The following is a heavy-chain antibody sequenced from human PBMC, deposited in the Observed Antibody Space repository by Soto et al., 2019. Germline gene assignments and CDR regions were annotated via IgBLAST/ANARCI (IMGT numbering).Heavy chain of an antibody. Sequence: GESLKISCKCSGYSFTSYWLSWVRQMPGKGLEWMGRIDPSDSYTNYSPSFQGHVTISADKSISTAYLQWSSLKASDTAMYYCARLGSTSFYKGPCAYAMDVRGPAT. J-gene: IGHJ6*02. CDR3: ARLGSTSFYKGPCAYAMDV. CDR1: GYSFTSYW. CDR2: IDPSDSYT. V-gene: IGHV5-10-1*01. D-gene: IGHD2-2*02.